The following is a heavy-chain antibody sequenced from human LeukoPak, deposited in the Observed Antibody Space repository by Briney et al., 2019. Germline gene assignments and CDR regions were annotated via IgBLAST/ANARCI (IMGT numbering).Heavy chain of an antibody. CDR3: ARCSRIPCHDS. D-gene: IGHD2-21*01. J-gene: IGHJ4*02. Sequence: SETLSLTCTVSGVSVSRFYWSWIRQPAGKGLEWIGRFFSSGNTNYNPSFKSRATISVDKSENPFSPKLTSVTAADTAVFNCARCSRIPCHDSWGQGTLVSVSS. CDR1: GVSVSRFY. CDR2: FFSSGNT. V-gene: IGHV4-4*07.